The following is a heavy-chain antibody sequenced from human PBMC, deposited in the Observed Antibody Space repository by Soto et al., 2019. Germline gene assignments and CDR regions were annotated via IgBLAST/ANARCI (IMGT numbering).Heavy chain of an antibody. CDR3: ARGDGYIFDF. D-gene: IGHD5-12*01. Sequence: ASVKVSCKVSGYTLTELSMHWVRQAPGKGLEWMGGFDPEDGETIYAQKFQGRVTMTRNTSISTAYMELSSLRSDDTAVYSCARGDGYIFDFWGQGTLVTVSS. V-gene: IGHV1-24*01. J-gene: IGHJ4*02. CDR2: FDPEDGET. CDR1: GYTLTELS.